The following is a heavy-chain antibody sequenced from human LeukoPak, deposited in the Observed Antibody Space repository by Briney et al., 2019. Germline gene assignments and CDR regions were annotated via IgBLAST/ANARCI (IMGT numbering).Heavy chain of an antibody. J-gene: IGHJ6*03. V-gene: IGHV3-33*06. Sequence: PGRSLRLSCAASGFIFSNYGMHWVRQAPGKGLEWVAVIWSDGNNEYYPDSVKGRFAISRDNSKNTLYLQMSTLRAEDTAVYYCAKDIRGSTGLGSMDVWGKGTTVTVSS. CDR3: AKDIRGSTGLGSMDV. CDR1: GFIFSNYG. CDR2: IWSDGNNE. D-gene: IGHD3-16*01.